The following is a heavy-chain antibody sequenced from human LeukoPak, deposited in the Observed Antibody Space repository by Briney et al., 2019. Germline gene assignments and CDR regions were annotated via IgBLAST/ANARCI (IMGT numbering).Heavy chain of an antibody. V-gene: IGHV1-8*03. CDR1: GYTFTSYD. D-gene: IGHD1-7*01. CDR3: ARGRGYNWNYGY. CDR2: MNPNSGNT. J-gene: IGHJ4*02. Sequence: ASVKVSCKASGYTFTSYDINWVRQATGQGLEWMGWMNPNSGNTGYAQKFQGRVTITRNTSISTAYMELSSLRSEDTAVYYCARGRGYNWNYGYWGQGTLVTVSS.